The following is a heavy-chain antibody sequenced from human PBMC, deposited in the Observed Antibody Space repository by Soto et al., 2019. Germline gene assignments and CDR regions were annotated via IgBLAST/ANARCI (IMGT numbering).Heavy chain of an antibody. CDR3: ASEGVGDTRLQYFQH. CDR1: GGTFSSYA. CDR2: IIPIFGTA. V-gene: IGHV1-69*06. J-gene: IGHJ1*01. Sequence: GASVKVSCKTSGGTFSSYAISWVRQAPGQGLEWMGGIIPIFGTANYAQKFQGRVTITADKSTSTAYMELSSLRSEDTAVYYCASEGVGDTRLQYFQHWGQGTLVTVYS. D-gene: IGHD3-10*01.